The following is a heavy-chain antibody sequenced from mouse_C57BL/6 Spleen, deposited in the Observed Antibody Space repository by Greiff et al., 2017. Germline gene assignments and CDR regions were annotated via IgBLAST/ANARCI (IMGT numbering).Heavy chain of an antibody. D-gene: IGHD1-1*01. Sequence: DVKLVESGGGLVKPGGSLKLSCAASGFTFSSYAMSWVRQTPEKRLQWVATISDGGSYTYYPDNVKGRFTISRDNAKNNLYLQMSHLKSEDTAMYYCARAGGTTVVAPFDYWGQGTTLTVSS. CDR2: ISDGGSYT. V-gene: IGHV5-4*03. J-gene: IGHJ2*01. CDR3: ARAGGTTVVAPFDY. CDR1: GFTFSSYA.